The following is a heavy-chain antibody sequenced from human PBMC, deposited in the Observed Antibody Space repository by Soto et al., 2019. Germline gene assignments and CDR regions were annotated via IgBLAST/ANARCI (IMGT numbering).Heavy chain of an antibody. V-gene: IGHV4-31*03. J-gene: IGHJ5*02. Sequence: QVQLQESGPGLVKPSETLSLTCTVSGGSITRGGYYWSWIRQHPGKGLEWIGYIYNSGTTYYNPALKSRVTITVDTSKNQFSLKLTSVTAANTAVYYCARDPAPWGQGTLVTVSS. CDR1: GGSITRGGYY. CDR3: ARDPAP. CDR2: IYNSGTT.